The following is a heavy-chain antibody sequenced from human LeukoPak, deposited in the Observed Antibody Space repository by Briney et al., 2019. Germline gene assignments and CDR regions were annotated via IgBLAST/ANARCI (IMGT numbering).Heavy chain of an antibody. D-gene: IGHD2-2*01. CDR2: ISAYNGNT. CDR1: GYTFTSYG. CDR3: ARLVGIVVVPDNAFDI. Sequence: ASVKVSCKASGYTFTSYGISWVRQAPGQGLEWMGWISAYNGNTNYAQKLQGRVTMTTDTSTSTAYMGLRSLRSDDTAVYYCARLVGIVVVPDNAFDIWGQGTMVTVSS. V-gene: IGHV1-18*01. J-gene: IGHJ3*02.